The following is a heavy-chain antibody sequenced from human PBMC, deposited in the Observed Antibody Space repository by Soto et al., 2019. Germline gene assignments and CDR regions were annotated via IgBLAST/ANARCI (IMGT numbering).Heavy chain of an antibody. CDR1: GFTFISYG. CDR2: ISFDGTNE. Sequence: QVQLVESGGGVVQPGTSLRLSCVASGFTFISYGMHWVRQAPGKGLEWVAVISFDGTNEYYADSVKGRFTISRDNSKNTLYLQMNSLRAEDTAVYYCAKDSGGLHYYWYFDLWGRGTLVTVSS. J-gene: IGHJ2*01. V-gene: IGHV3-30*18. CDR3: AKDSGGLHYYWYFDL. D-gene: IGHD5-12*01.